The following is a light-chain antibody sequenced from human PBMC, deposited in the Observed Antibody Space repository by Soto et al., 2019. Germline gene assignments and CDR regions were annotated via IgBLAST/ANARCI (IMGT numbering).Light chain of an antibody. CDR2: EVS. CDR1: SSDVGSYNL. V-gene: IGLV2-23*02. Sequence: QSVLTRAASGSRAAVEGSSIFYTGTSSDVGSYNLVSWYQQHPGKAPKLMIYEVSKRPSGVSNRFSGSKSGNTASLTISGLQAEDEADYYCCSYAGSSTLVFGTGTKVTVL. J-gene: IGLJ1*01. CDR3: CSYAGSSTLV.